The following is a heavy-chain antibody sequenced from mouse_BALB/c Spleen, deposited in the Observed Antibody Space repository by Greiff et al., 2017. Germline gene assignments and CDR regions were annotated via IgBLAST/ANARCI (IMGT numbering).Heavy chain of an antibody. Sequence: QVQLQQPGAELVKPGASVKLSCTASGYTFTSYWMHWVKQRPGQGLEWIGEINPSNGRTNYNEKFKSKATLTVDKSSSTAYMQLSSLTSEDSAVYYCARRTMITPYAMDYWGQGTSVTVSS. CDR1: GYTFTSYW. CDR3: ARRTMITPYAMDY. V-gene: IGHV1S81*02. CDR2: INPSNGRT. D-gene: IGHD2-4*01. J-gene: IGHJ4*01.